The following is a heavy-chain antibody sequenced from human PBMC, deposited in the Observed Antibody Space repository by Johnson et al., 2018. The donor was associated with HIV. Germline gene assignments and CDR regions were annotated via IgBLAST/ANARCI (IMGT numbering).Heavy chain of an antibody. CDR3: ARDFGLEWELDGAFDI. D-gene: IGHD1-26*01. Sequence: VPLVESGGGLIQPGGSLRLSCAASGFTVRSTYMSWVRQAPGTGLEWVSLIYSGGITYYADSVKGRFTISRDNSKNTLYLQMNSLRAEDTALYYCARDFGLEWELDGAFDIWGRGTMVTVSS. CDR1: GFTVRSTY. V-gene: IGHV3-53*01. J-gene: IGHJ3*02. CDR2: IYSGGIT.